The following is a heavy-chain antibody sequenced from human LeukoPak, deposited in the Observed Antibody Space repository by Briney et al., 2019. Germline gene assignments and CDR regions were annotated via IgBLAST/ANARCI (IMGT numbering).Heavy chain of an antibody. J-gene: IGHJ6*02. V-gene: IGHV3-30*03. CDR1: GFTFSSYA. D-gene: IGHD5-12*01. Sequence: GGSLRLSCAASGFTFSSYAMHWVRQAPGKGLEWVAVISYDGSNKYYADSVKGRFTISRDNSKNTLYLQMNSLRPEDTAVYYCARAGYSAYGMDVWGQGTTVTVSS. CDR3: ARAGYSAYGMDV. CDR2: ISYDGSNK.